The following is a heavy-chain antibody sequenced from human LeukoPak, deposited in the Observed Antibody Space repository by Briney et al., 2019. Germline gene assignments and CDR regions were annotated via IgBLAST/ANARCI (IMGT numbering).Heavy chain of an antibody. CDR1: GYTFTSYD. D-gene: IGHD4-17*01. V-gene: IGHV1-8*01. CDR3: ARDLPYGDYRERWFDP. CDR2: MNPNSGNT. J-gene: IGHJ5*02. Sequence: ASVTVSFKASGYTFTSYDINWVRQATGQGLEWMGWMNPNSGNTGYAQKFQGRVTMTRNTSISTAYMELSSLRSEDTAVYYCARDLPYGDYRERWFDPWGQGTLVTVSS.